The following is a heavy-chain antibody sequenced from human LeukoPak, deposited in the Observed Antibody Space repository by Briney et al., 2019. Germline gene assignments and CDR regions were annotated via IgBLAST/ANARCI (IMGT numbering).Heavy chain of an antibody. V-gene: IGHV4-4*02. CDR1: GGSISSSNW. CDR3: ARDGEYSSSSPASFDY. D-gene: IGHD6-6*01. Sequence: PSETLSLTCAVSGGSISSSNWWSWVRQPPGKGLEWIGEIYHSGSTNYNPSLKSRVTISVDRSKNQFSLKLSSVTAADTAVYYCARDGEYSSSSPASFDYWGQGTLVTVSS. CDR2: IYHSGST. J-gene: IGHJ4*02.